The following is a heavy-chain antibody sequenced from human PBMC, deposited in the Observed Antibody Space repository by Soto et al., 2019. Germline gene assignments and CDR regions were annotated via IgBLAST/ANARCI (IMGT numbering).Heavy chain of an antibody. J-gene: IGHJ4*02. CDR1: GFTFSSYA. CDR2: ISGSDDST. D-gene: IGHD6-6*01. CDR3: ATRSSSSTFDY. V-gene: IGHV3-23*01. Sequence: EVQLLESGGGLVQPGESLRLSCAASGFTFSSYAMSWVRQAPGKGLEWVSVISGSDDSTYYADSVEGRFTISRDNSKNTLYLQMNSLRAEDTAVYYCATRSSSSTFDYWGQGTLVTVSS.